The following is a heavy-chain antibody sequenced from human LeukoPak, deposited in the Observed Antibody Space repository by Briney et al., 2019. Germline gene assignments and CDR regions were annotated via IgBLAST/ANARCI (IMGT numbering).Heavy chain of an antibody. J-gene: IGHJ4*02. Sequence: ASVKVSCKASGYTFTSYSINWVRQAPGQGLEWVGWISSYTGSTNYAQKLQGRVTMTTDTSTSTAYMELRSLRSDDTAVYYCARVIAVAGDYFDYWGRGTLVTVSS. V-gene: IGHV1-18*01. D-gene: IGHD6-19*01. CDR1: GYTFTSYS. CDR3: ARVIAVAGDYFDY. CDR2: ISSYTGST.